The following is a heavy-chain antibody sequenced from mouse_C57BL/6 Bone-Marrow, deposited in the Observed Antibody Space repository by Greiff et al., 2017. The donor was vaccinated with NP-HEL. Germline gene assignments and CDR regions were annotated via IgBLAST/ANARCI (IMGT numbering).Heavy chain of an antibody. CDR3: ARASGTGFAY. Sequence: QVQLQQSGAELVKPGASVKLSCKASGYTFTSYWMHWVKQRPGQGLEWIGMIHPNSGSTNYNEKFKSKATLTVDKSSSTAYMQLSSLTSEDSAVYYCARASGTGFAYWGQGTLVTVSA. V-gene: IGHV1-64*01. CDR1: GYTFTSYW. CDR2: IHPNSGST. J-gene: IGHJ3*01. D-gene: IGHD4-1*01.